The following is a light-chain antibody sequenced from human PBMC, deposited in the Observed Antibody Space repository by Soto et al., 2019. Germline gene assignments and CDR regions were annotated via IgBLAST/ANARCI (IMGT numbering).Light chain of an antibody. CDR2: EVS. CDR3: SSYTISNTWV. CDR1: SSDVGSYNY. V-gene: IGLV2-14*01. J-gene: IGLJ3*02. Sequence: QSALTQPASVSGSPGQSITISCTGTSSDVGSYNYVSWYQQHPGKAPKLMIYEVSNRPSGVSNRFSGSKSGNTASLTISGLQAEDEADYYCSSYTISNTWVFGGGTKVTVL.